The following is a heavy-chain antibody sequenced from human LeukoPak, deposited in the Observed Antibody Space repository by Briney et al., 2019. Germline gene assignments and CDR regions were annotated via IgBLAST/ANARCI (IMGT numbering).Heavy chain of an antibody. V-gene: IGHV4-34*01. CDR2: INHSGST. J-gene: IGHJ4*02. CDR1: GGSFSGYY. CDR3: ARGASSGWSDY. D-gene: IGHD6-19*01. Sequence: SETLSLTCAVYGGSFSGYYWSWIRQPPGKGLEWIGEINHSGSTNYNPSLKSRVTISVDKSKNQFSLKLSSVTAADTAVYYCARGASSGWSDYWGQGTLVTVSS.